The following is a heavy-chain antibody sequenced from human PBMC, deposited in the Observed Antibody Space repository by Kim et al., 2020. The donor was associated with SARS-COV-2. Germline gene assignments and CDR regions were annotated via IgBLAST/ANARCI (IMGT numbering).Heavy chain of an antibody. V-gene: IGHV4-59*13. Sequence: SETLSLTCTVSGGSISSYYWSWIRQPPGKGLEWIGYIYYSGSTNYNPSLKSRVTISVDTSKNQFSLKLSSVTAADTAVYYCARVNGLVATIFFDYWGQGTLVTVSS. CDR2: IYYSGST. J-gene: IGHJ4*02. CDR1: GGSISSYY. D-gene: IGHD5-12*01. CDR3: ARVNGLVATIFFDY.